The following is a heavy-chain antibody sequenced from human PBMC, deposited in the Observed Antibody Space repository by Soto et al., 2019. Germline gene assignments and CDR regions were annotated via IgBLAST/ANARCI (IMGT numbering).Heavy chain of an antibody. D-gene: IGHD3-10*01. V-gene: IGHV3-23*01. CDR1: GFTFSTYG. Sequence: DVQLLESGGGLVQWGGSLRLSCVTSGFTFSTYGMTWVRQAPGKGLEWVSYGGSGGSRYYAESVKGRFTISRDNSKNTLSLEKNSPRGEDNATYYCVKFRGRAYPYYYMDVWGKGTTVTVSS. CDR2: YGGSGGSR. CDR3: VKFRGRAYPYYYMDV. J-gene: IGHJ6*03.